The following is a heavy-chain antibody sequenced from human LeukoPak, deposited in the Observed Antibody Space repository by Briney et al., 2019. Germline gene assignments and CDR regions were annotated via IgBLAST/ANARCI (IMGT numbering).Heavy chain of an antibody. D-gene: IGHD2-15*01. CDR2: IIPIFGTA. CDR3: ARAIVVVVAAPHYYSSGMDV. J-gene: IGHJ6*02. V-gene: IGHV1-69*13. CDR1: GGTFSSYA. Sequence: ASVKVSCKASGGTFSSYAISWVRQAPGQGLEWMGGIIPIFGTANYAQKFQGRVTITADESTSTAYMELSSLRSEDTAVYYCARAIVVVVAAPHYYSSGMDVWGQGTTVTVSS.